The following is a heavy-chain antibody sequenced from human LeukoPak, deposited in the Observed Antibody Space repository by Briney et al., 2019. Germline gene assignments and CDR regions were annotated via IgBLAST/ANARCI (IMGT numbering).Heavy chain of an antibody. V-gene: IGHV4-4*07. CDR1: GGSISSYY. J-gene: IGHJ5*02. CDR3: ARDWYSSGWPTFDP. CDR2: LYNTGNT. Sequence: PSETLSLTCTDSGGSISSYYWSWIRQPAGKGLEWIGRLYNTGNTKYNPALKSRVTMSGDTSKNQFSLRLTSVTAADTAIYYCARDWYSSGWPTFDPWGQGTLVTVSS. D-gene: IGHD6-19*01.